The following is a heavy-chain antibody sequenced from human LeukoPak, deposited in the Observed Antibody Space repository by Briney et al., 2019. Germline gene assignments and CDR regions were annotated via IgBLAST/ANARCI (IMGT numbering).Heavy chain of an antibody. CDR3: ARRGEMATIWDDHYYFDF. Sequence: KPSETLSLTCTVSGGSISSYYWSWIRQPPGKGLEWIGYIYYSGSTNYNPSLKSRVTISVETSKNQFSLKLSSVTAADTAVYYCARRGEMATIWDDHYYFDFWGQGTLVTVSS. CDR1: GGSISSYY. D-gene: IGHD5-24*01. J-gene: IGHJ4*02. CDR2: IYYSGST. V-gene: IGHV4-59*08.